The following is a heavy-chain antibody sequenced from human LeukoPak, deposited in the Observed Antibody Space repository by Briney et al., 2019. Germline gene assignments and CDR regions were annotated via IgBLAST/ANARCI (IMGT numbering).Heavy chain of an antibody. V-gene: IGHV4-34*01. CDR2: INHSGST. Sequence: PSETLSLTCTVSGGSISSYYWSWIRQPPGKGLEWIGEINHSGSTNYNPSLKSRVTISVDTSKNQFSLKLSSVTAADTAVYYCARGRRKYSSSWPVDYWGQGTLVTVSS. J-gene: IGHJ4*02. CDR3: ARGRRKYSSSWPVDY. CDR1: GGSISSYY. D-gene: IGHD6-13*01.